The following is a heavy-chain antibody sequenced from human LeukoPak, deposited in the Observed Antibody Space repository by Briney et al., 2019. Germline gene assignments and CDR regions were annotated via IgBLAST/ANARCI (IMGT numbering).Heavy chain of an antibody. V-gene: IGHV4-39*01. D-gene: IGHD1-26*01. CDR1: GGSISSSSYY. CDR2: IYYSGST. CDR3: ASHPTGGGWDYFDY. Sequence: SETLSLTCTVSGGSISSSSYYWGWIRQPPGKGLEWIGSIYYSGSTYYNPSLKSRVTISVDTSKNQFSLKLSSVTAADPAVYYWASHPTGGGWDYFDYWGQGTLVTVSS. J-gene: IGHJ4*02.